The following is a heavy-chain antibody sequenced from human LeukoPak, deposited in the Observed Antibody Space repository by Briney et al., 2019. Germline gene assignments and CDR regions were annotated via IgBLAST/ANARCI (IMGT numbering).Heavy chain of an antibody. CDR3: ASVREWRNY. V-gene: IGHV3-30*03. D-gene: IGHD3-3*01. CDR2: ISYDGSNK. J-gene: IGHJ4*02. Sequence: PGGSLRLSCAASGFTFSSYGMHWVRQAPGKGLEWVAVISYDGSNKYYADSMKGRFTISRDNSKNTLYLQMNSLRAEDTAVYYCASVREWRNYWGQGTLVTVSS. CDR1: GFTFSSYG.